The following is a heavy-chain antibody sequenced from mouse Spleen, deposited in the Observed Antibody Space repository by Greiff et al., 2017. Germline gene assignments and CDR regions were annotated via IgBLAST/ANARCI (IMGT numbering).Heavy chain of an antibody. CDR2: INPSTGGT. D-gene: IGHD2-3*01. V-gene: IGHV1-42*01. Sequence: EVKLMESGPELVKPGASVKISCKASGYSFTGYYMNWVKQSPEKSLEWIGEINPSTGGTTYNQKFKAKATLTVDKSSSTAYMQLKSLTSEDSAVYYCARIGGYYSFLWYFDVWGAGTTVTVSS. CDR3: ARIGGYYSFLWYFDV. CDR1: GYSFTGYY. J-gene: IGHJ1*01.